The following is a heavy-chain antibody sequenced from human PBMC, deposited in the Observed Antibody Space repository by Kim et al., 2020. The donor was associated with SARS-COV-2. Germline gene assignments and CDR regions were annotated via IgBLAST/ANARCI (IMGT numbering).Heavy chain of an antibody. CDR3: AKWRGAQSEFDF. D-gene: IGHD1-26*01. J-gene: IGHJ4*02. V-gene: IGHV3-7*01. Sequence: YLDFVQGRFTISRENRKNTVFLQMKSLRAADTALYYCAKWRGAQSEFDFWGQGTRVTVSS.